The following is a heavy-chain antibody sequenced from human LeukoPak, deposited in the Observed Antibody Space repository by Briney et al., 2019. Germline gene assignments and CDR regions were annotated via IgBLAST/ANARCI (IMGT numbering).Heavy chain of an antibody. V-gene: IGHV3-66*01. Sequence: GGSLRLSCAASGFTVSSSYMSWVRQAPGKGLEWVSVIYSGGSTYYADSVKGRFTISRDNSKNTLYLQMNSLRAEDTAVYYCARDRADVTSSSWYGNYYYGMDVWGQGTTVTVSS. CDR3: ARDRADVTSSSWYGNYYYGMDV. J-gene: IGHJ6*02. CDR1: GFTVSSSY. CDR2: IYSGGST. D-gene: IGHD6-13*01.